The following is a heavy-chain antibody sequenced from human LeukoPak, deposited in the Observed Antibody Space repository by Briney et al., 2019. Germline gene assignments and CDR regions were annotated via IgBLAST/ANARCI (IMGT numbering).Heavy chain of an antibody. D-gene: IGHD6-13*01. CDR3: ARAYSSSWYNFDY. V-gene: IGHV1-2*02. J-gene: IGHJ4*02. CDR2: INPNSGGT. Sequence: ASVKVSCKASGYTFTGYYMHWVRQAPGRGLEWMGWINPNSGGTNYAQKFQGRVTMTRDTSISTAYMELSRLRSDDTAVYYCARAYSSSWYNFDYWGQGTLVTVSS. CDR1: GYTFTGYY.